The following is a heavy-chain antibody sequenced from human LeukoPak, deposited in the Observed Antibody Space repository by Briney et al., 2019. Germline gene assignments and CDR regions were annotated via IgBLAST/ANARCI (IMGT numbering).Heavy chain of an antibody. CDR2: MYTSGST. V-gene: IGHV4-4*07. J-gene: IGHJ5*02. CDR1: GGSISSYY. CDR3: ARDLILWFGEYQRWFDP. Sequence: PSETLSLTCTVSGGSISSYYWSWIRQPAGKGLEWIGRMYTSGSTNYNPSLKSRVTMSVDTSKNQFSLKLSSVTAADTAVYYCARDLILWFGEYQRWFDPWGQGTLVTVYS. D-gene: IGHD3-10*01.